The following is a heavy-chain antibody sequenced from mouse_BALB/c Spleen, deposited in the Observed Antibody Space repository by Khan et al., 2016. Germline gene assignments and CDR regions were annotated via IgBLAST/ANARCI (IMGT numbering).Heavy chain of an antibody. D-gene: IGHD1-1*01. CDR3: VRHNTTAWFAY. V-gene: IGHV10-1*02. CDR1: GFTFNTYA. CDR2: IRSKSNNYAT. J-gene: IGHJ3*01. Sequence: EVQLVESGGGLVQPKGSLKLSCAASGFTFNTYAMNWVRQAPGKGLEWVARIRSKSNNYATYYADSVKDRFTISRDDSQNMLYLQMNNLKTEDTAMYYCVRHNTTAWFAYWGQGTLVTVSA.